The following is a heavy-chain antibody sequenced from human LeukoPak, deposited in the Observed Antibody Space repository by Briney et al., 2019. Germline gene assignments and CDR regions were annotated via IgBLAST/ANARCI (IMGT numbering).Heavy chain of an antibody. CDR3: TTGVLGLKQLVRP. Sequence: GGSLRLSCATSGFTFSNAWMSWVRQAPGKGLEWVGRIKGKTDGGTTDYAAPVKGRFTISRDDSKNTLYLQMNSLKTEDTAVYYCTTGVLGLKQLVRPWGQGTLVTVSS. J-gene: IGHJ5*02. V-gene: IGHV3-15*01. D-gene: IGHD6-6*01. CDR1: GFTFSNAW. CDR2: IKGKTDGGTT.